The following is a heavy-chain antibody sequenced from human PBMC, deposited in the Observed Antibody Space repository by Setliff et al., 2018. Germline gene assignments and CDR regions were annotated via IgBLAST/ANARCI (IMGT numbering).Heavy chain of an antibody. CDR3: ARIGTYRYFDY. CDR2: IYYRGDT. D-gene: IGHD1-1*01. Sequence: SETLSLTCTVSGASLNSGTYYWGWIRQPPGKGLEWIGRIYYRGDTYYNASLKGRLTISVDTAQNQFSLRLTSVTAADTAVYYCARIGTYRYFDYWGQGALVTVSS. CDR1: GASLNSGTYY. V-gene: IGHV4-39*01. J-gene: IGHJ4*02.